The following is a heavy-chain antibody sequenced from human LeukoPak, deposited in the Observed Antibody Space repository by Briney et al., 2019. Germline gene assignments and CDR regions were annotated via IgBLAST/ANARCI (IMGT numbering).Heavy chain of an antibody. D-gene: IGHD1-1*01. CDR3: ARLGIYPIQGYNYNYHYMDC. CDR2: IYYTGST. J-gene: IGHJ6*03. V-gene: IGHV4-59*08. CDR1: GASISSSY. Sequence: PSETLPLTCTVSGASISSSYWSWIRQPPGKGLEWIGYIYYTGSTNYNPSLKSRVTISVDMSKNQFSLQLSSVTAADTAAYYCARLGIYPIQGYNYNYHYMDCWAKGTTVTVSS.